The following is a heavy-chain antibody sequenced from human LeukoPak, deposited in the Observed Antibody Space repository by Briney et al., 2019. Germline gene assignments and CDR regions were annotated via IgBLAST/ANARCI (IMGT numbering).Heavy chain of an antibody. V-gene: IGHV3-11*01. CDR1: GFTFSDYY. D-gene: IGHD2-15*01. CDR3: ARDQRGYLSVYYYMDV. J-gene: IGHJ6*03. CDR2: ISSSGSTI. Sequence: GGSLRLSFAASGFTFSDYYMSWIRKAPGKGLEWVSNISSSGSTIYYADSVKGRFTISRDNAKNSLYLQMNSLRAEDTAVYYCARDQRGYLSVYYYMDVWGKGTTVTISS.